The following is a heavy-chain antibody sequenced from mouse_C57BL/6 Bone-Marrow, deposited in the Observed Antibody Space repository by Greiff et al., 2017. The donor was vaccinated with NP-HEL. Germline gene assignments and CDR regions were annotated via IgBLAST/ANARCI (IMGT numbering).Heavy chain of an antibody. CDR1: GFTFTNSY. J-gene: IGHJ2*01. V-gene: IGHV14-3*01. CDR2: IYPANGNT. CDR3: ARESTSGYSFDY. Sequence: EVQLQQSVASLFLPGASVKLSCTASGFTFTNSYMHWVKQRPEQGLEWIGDIYPANGNTKYAQKFQGKATITADTSSNTAYLQLSSLTSEDTAIYYCARESTSGYSFDYWGQGTTLTVSS. D-gene: IGHD3-2*02.